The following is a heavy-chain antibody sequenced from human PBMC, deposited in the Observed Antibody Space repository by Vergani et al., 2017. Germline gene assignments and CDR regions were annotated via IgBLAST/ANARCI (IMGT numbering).Heavy chain of an antibody. CDR2: IYYSGST. V-gene: IGHV4-59*01. Sequence: QVQLQESGPGLVKPSETLSLTCTVSGGSISSYYWSWIRQPPGKGLEWIGYIYYSGSTNYNPSLKRRVTISVDTSKNQFSLKLSSVTAADTAVYYCARAPMIRSLVAFDIWGQGTMVTVSS. J-gene: IGHJ3*02. D-gene: IGHD3-16*01. CDR1: GGSISSYY. CDR3: ARAPMIRSLVAFDI.